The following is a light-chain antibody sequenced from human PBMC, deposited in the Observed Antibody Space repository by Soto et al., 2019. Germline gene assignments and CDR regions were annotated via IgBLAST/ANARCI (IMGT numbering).Light chain of an antibody. J-gene: IGKJ5*01. CDR2: KAS. CDR3: QQLNSYPPT. V-gene: IGKV1-5*03. CDR1: QTISSW. Sequence: DIQITQSPSTLSGSVGDRVTINCRASQTISSWLAWYQQKTGKAPKLLIYKASTLKSGVPSRFSGSGYGTEFNLTISSLQTDDFATYYCQQLNSYPPTFGQGTRLEIK.